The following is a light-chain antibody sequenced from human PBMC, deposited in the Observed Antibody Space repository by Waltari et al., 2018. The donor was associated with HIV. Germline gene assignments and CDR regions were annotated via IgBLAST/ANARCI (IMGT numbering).Light chain of an antibody. V-gene: IGLV7-43*01. Sequence: QTVVTQEPSLTVSPGGTITLTCSSATGPVGHGHYENWFKQKPGQPPRPLIYSSTRRHPLTPERFSASLVGDRAALTLSNVWPEDQADYYCMLFFRTSYLFGGGTKVTVL. CDR2: SST. J-gene: IGLJ2*01. CDR1: TGPVGHGHY. CDR3: MLFFRTSYL.